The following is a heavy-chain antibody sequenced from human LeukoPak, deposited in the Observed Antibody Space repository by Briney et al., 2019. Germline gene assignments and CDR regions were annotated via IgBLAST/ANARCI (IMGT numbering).Heavy chain of an antibody. CDR1: GFTFSNDW. CDR3: ARGYSYGYERFDY. CDR2: INTDGSTT. V-gene: IGHV3-74*01. J-gene: IGHJ4*02. D-gene: IGHD5-18*01. Sequence: GGSLRLSCAASGFTFSNDWMHWVRQAPGKGLVWVSRINTDGSTTTYADSVKGRFTISRDNAKNSLYLQMNSLRAEDTAVYYCARGYSYGYERFDYWGQGTLVTVSS.